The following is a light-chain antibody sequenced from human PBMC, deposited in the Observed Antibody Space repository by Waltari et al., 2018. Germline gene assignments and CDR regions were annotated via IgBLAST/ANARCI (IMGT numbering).Light chain of an antibody. Sequence: QSALTQPASVSGSPGQAITISCTGTSSDIGRYNYVSWYQQHPGKAPKLVISEVSNRPSGVSNRFSGSKSRNTASLTISGLQAEDGSHYYCSSYTNSGNVVFGGGTKLTVL. V-gene: IGLV2-14*01. CDR3: SSYTNSGNVV. CDR2: EVS. J-gene: IGLJ2*01. CDR1: SSDIGRYNY.